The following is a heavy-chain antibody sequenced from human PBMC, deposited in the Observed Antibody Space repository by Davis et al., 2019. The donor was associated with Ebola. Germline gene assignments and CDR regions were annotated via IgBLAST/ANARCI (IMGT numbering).Heavy chain of an antibody. CDR1: GYTFTSYY. V-gene: IGHV1-46*01. CDR2: INPSGGST. Sequence: ASVKVSCKASGYTFTSYYMHWVRQAPGQGLEWMGIINPSGGSTSYAQKFQGRVTMTTDTSTSTAYMELRSLRSDDTAVYYCARAPSGIAAAGTWGYWGQGTLVTVSS. J-gene: IGHJ4*02. D-gene: IGHD6-13*01. CDR3: ARAPSGIAAAGTWGY.